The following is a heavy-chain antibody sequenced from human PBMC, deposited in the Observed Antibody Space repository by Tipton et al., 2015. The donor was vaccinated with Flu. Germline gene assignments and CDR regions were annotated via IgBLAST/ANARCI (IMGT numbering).Heavy chain of an antibody. Sequence: QLVQSGAEVKKPGASVTVSCKASGYTFTSYGLSWVRQVPGQGLEWMGWISVNSGNTNFAQKFQGRITLSTDTSTATAYMEMRGLRSDDTAVYYCARGGDPGGSFFDHWGQGTLVTVSS. V-gene: IGHV1-18*01. J-gene: IGHJ4*02. D-gene: IGHD1-26*01. CDR2: ISVNSGNT. CDR1: GYTFTSYG. CDR3: ARGGDPGGSFFDH.